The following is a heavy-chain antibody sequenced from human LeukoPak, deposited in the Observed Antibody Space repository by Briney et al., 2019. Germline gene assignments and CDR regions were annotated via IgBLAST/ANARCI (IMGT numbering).Heavy chain of an antibody. J-gene: IGHJ3*02. CDR3: ARGGYSGSYLDAFDI. CDR1: GYTFTSYY. CDR2: INPSGGST. D-gene: IGHD1-26*01. V-gene: IGHV1-46*01. Sequence: ASVKVSCKASGYTFTSYYMHWVRQAPGQGLEWMGIINPSGGSTSYAQKLQGRVTMTTDTSTSTAYMDLRSLRSDDTAVYYCARGGYSGSYLDAFDIWGQGTMVTVSS.